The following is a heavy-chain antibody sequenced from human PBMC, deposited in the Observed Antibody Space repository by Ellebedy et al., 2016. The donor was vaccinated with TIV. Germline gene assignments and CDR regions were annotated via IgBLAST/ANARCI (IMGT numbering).Heavy chain of an antibody. J-gene: IGHJ4*02. D-gene: IGHD6-13*01. Sequence: PGGSLRLSCAGSGFIFKNYAIHWVRQAPGKGLEWVSSITGSSSYMFYADSVKGRFTISRDNAKNSLYLQMNSLRAEDTAVYYCSRGIAAVMYWGQGTLVTVSS. CDR1: GFIFKNYA. CDR3: SRGIAAVMY. V-gene: IGHV3-21*01. CDR2: ITGSSSYM.